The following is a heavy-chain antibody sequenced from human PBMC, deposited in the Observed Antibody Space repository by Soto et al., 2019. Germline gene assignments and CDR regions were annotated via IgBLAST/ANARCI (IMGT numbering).Heavy chain of an antibody. CDR3: ARDGLFYDILTGPEGHSYYYGMDV. V-gene: IGHV1-2*04. D-gene: IGHD3-9*01. CDR2: INPNSGGT. CDR1: GYTFTGYY. J-gene: IGHJ6*02. Sequence: ASVKVSCKASGYTFTGYYMHWVRQAPGQGLEWMGWINPNSGGTNYAQKFQGWVTMTRDTSISTAYMELSRLRSDDTAVYYCARDGLFYDILTGPEGHSYYYGMDVWGQGTTVTVSS.